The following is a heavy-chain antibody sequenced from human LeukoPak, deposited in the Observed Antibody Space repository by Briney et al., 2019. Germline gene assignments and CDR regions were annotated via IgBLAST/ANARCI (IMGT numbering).Heavy chain of an antibody. V-gene: IGHV1-69*06. Sequence: GASVKVSCKASGYTFTGYYMHWVRQAPGQGLEWMGGIIPIFDRPNYAQKFEGRVTITADKSTNTTYMEITSLTSDDTAVYYCARDAQWELRALDVWGRGTMVIVSS. J-gene: IGHJ3*01. CDR1: GYTFTGYY. CDR3: ARDAQWELRALDV. D-gene: IGHD1-26*01. CDR2: IIPIFDRP.